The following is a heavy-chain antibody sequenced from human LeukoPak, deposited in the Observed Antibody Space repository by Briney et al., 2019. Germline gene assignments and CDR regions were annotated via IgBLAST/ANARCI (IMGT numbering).Heavy chain of an antibody. Sequence: PGGSLRLSCAASGFTFSSYAMSWVRQAPGKGLEWVSAISGSGGSTYYAASVKGRFTISRDNSKNTLYLQMNSLRAEDTAVYYCAKSKGQITGTTSDYWGQGTLVTVSS. V-gene: IGHV3-23*01. D-gene: IGHD1-7*01. CDR1: GFTFSSYA. J-gene: IGHJ4*02. CDR3: AKSKGQITGTTSDY. CDR2: ISGSGGST.